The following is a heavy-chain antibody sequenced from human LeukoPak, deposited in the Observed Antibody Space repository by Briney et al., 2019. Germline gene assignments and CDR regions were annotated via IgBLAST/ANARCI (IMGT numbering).Heavy chain of an antibody. D-gene: IGHD3-22*01. CDR2: VYYTGRT. CDR1: GGSIISYF. Sequence: SETLSLTCTVSGGSIISYFWIWIGQAPGKGLEWIGNVYYTGRTKYNPSLKSRVTISVDTSKNQFSLHLTSVTAADTAIYYCAKSVGYYDNTASPFDYWGQGTLVTVSS. CDR3: AKSVGYYDNTASPFDY. V-gene: IGHV4-59*03. J-gene: IGHJ4*02.